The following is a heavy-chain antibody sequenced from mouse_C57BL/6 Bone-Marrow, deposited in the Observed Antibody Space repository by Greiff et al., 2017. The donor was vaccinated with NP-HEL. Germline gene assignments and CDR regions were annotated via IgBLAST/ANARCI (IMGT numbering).Heavy chain of an antibody. V-gene: IGHV1-7*01. CDR1: GYTFTSYW. CDR2: INPSSGYT. CDR3: TALITTAYYFDY. J-gene: IGHJ2*01. Sequence: VQLQESGAELAKPGASVKLSCKASGYTFTSYWMHWVKQRPGQGLEWIGYINPSSGYTKYNQKFKDKSTLTADKSSSTAYMQLSSLTYEDSAVYYCTALITTAYYFDYWGRGTTLTLSS. D-gene: IGHD1-1*01.